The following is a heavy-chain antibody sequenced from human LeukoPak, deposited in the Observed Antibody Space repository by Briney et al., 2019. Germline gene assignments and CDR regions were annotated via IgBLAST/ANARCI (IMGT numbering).Heavy chain of an antibody. CDR1: GFTFSSYA. D-gene: IGHD1-7*01. CDR3: AREGRSNWNYSYYYYGMDV. J-gene: IGHJ6*02. CDR2: ISYDGSNK. V-gene: IGHV3-30-3*01. Sequence: GGSLRLSCAASGFTFSSYAMHWVRQAPGKGLEWVAVISYDGSNKYYAESVKGRFTISRDNSKNTLYLQMNSLRAEDTAVYYCAREGRSNWNYSYYYYGMDVWGQRTTVTVSS.